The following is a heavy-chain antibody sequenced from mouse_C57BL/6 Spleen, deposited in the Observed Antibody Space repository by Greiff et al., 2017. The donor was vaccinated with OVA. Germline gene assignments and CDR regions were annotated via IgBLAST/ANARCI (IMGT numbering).Heavy chain of an antibody. CDR3: AECYGVDDWDFDD. J-gene: IGHJ1*03. D-gene: IGHD6-5*01. CDR1: GYTFTSYW. CDR2: IHPSDSDT. V-gene: IGHV1-74*01. Sequence: QVQLQQPGAELVKPGASVKLSCKASGYTFTSYWMHWVKQRPGQGLEWIGRIHPSDSDTKYNQKFKGKATLTVDKSSNTAYMQLSSLTSEDSAVYYDAECYGVDDWDFDDWGTGTTVTVSS.